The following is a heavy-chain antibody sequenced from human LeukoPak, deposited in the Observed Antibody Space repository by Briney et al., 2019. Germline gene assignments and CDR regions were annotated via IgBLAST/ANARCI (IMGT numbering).Heavy chain of an antibody. V-gene: IGHV3-9*01. D-gene: IGHD4-11*01. CDR2: ISWNSGSI. CDR1: GFTFDDYA. CDR3: ARWTTTYLDY. J-gene: IGHJ4*02. Sequence: GGSLRLSCAASGFTFDDYAMHWVRQAPGKGLEWVSGISWNSGSIGYADSVKGRFTISRDNAKNSLYLQMNSLRAEDTAVYYCARWTTTYLDYWGQGTLVTVSS.